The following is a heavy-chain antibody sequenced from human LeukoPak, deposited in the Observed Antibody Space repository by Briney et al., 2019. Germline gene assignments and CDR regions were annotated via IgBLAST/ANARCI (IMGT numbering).Heavy chain of an antibody. J-gene: IGHJ3*02. V-gene: IGHV3-33*08. CDR2: IWYDGSNK. CDR1: GITFSSYG. D-gene: IGHD7-27*01. Sequence: GRSLRLSCAASGITFSSYGMHWVRQAPGKGLEWVAVIWYDGSNKYYADSVKGRFTISRDNSKNTLYLQMNSLRAEDTAVYYCARGGLGIGDFDIWGQGTMVTVSS. CDR3: ARGGLGIGDFDI.